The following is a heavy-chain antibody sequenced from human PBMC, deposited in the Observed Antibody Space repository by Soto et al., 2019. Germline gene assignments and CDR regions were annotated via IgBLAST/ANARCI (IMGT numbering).Heavy chain of an antibody. Sequence: QITLKESAPTLVRPTQTLTLTCTFSGFSLSASGLGVCWIRQPPGKALEWLALIYWNDDKRYSPSLKARLTITEDTSKNQVVLTMTNMDPVDTATYYCAHRPSGWYLFDYWGQGTLVTVSS. CDR1: GFSLSASGLG. V-gene: IGHV2-5*01. D-gene: IGHD6-19*01. CDR3: AHRPSGWYLFDY. J-gene: IGHJ4*02. CDR2: IYWNDDK.